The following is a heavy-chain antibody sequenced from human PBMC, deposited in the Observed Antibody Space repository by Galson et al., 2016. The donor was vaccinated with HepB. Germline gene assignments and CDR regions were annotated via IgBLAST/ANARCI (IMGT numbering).Heavy chain of an antibody. CDR3: ARDYVVPATTPDGFDY. V-gene: IGHV1-3*01. CDR2: INAGNGNT. Sequence: SVKVSCKASGYTFTNYAMHWVRQAPGQRLEWMGWINAGNGNTKYSQKFQGRVTITRDTSASTAYMELRSLRSEDTAVYYCARDYVVPATTPDGFDYWGQGTLVTVSS. D-gene: IGHD2-2*01. J-gene: IGHJ4*02. CDR1: GYTFTNYA.